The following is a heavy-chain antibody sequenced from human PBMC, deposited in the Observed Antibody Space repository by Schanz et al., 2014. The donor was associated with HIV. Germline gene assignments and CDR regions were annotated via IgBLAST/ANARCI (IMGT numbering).Heavy chain of an antibody. CDR3: AKDRNHYDSRYRGKGNYYYYYGMDV. D-gene: IGHD3-22*01. J-gene: IGHJ6*02. Sequence: QEQLVASGGGVVQPGRSLRLSCVASGFNFNSYGMHWVRQAPGKGLEWVAVTSYDGTKKHYADSVKGRFTISRDNSKNTLYLQMKSLRPEDTAVYYCAKDRNHYDSRYRGKGNYYYYYGMDVWGQGTTVTVSS. CDR2: TSYDGTKK. V-gene: IGHV3-30*18. CDR1: GFNFNSYG.